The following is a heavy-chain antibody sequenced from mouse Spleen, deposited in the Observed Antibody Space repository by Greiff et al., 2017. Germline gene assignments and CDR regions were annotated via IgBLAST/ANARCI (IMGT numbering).Heavy chain of an antibody. CDR2: INPSTGGT. J-gene: IGHJ3*01. V-gene: IGHV1-42*01. Sequence: EVKLVESGPELVKPGASVKISCKASGYSFTGYYMNWVKQSPEKSLEWIGEINPSTGGTTYNQKFKAKATLTVDKSSSTAYMQLKSLTSEDSAVYYCARLSLYYDYDGAWFAYWGQGTLVTVSA. D-gene: IGHD2-4*01. CDR1: GYSFTGYY. CDR3: ARLSLYYDYDGAWFAY.